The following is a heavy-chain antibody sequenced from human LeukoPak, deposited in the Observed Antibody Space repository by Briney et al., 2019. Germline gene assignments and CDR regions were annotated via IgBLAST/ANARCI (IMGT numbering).Heavy chain of an antibody. CDR3: ARLYYDSSGYYYYYYYYYMDV. Sequence: GGSLRLSFAASGFTFSSYWMSWVRQAPGKGLEWVANIKQDGSEKYYVDSVKGRFTISRDNAKNSLYLQMNSLRAEDTAVYYCARLYYDSSGYYYYYYYYYMDVWGKGTTVTVSS. V-gene: IGHV3-7*01. D-gene: IGHD3-22*01. CDR1: GFTFSSYW. J-gene: IGHJ6*03. CDR2: IKQDGSEK.